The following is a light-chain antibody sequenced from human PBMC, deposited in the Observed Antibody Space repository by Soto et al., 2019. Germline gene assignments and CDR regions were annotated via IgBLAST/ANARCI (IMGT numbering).Light chain of an antibody. CDR1: QSVSSY. V-gene: IGKV3-11*01. J-gene: IGKJ5*01. CDR2: DAS. Sequence: EIVLTQYPATLSLSPGERATLSCRASQSVSSYLAWYQQKPGQAPRLLIYDASNRATGIPARFSGSGSGTDFTLTISSLEPEDFAVYYCQQRSNWPLITFGQGTRLEMK. CDR3: QQRSNWPLIT.